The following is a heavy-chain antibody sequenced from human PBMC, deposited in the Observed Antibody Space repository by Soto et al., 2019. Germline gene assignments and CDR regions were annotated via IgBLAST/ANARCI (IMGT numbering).Heavy chain of an antibody. CDR2: ISARNGDT. CDR3: ARGRYGDY. V-gene: IGHV1-18*01. D-gene: IGHD1-1*01. Sequence: QVHLVQSGAEVKKPGASVKVSCKGSGYTFTSYGITWVRQAPGQGLEWMGWISARNGDTDYAQKLQGRVNVTRDTSTSTAYMELRSLRSDDTAVYYCARGRYGDYWGQGALVTVSS. CDR1: GYTFTSYG. J-gene: IGHJ4*02.